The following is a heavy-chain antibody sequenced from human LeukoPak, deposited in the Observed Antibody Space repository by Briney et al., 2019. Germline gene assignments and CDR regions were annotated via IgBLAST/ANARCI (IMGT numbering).Heavy chain of an antibody. Sequence: GASVKVSCKASGYIFTNYDINWVRQATGQGLEWMGWMNPNSGNTGYAQKFQGRITMTRNTSISTAYMELSSLTSDDTAVYYCARKLIFDPWGQGTQVTVSS. CDR1: GYIFTNYD. CDR3: ARKLIFDP. D-gene: IGHD2-8*01. J-gene: IGHJ5*02. CDR2: MNPNSGNT. V-gene: IGHV1-8*01.